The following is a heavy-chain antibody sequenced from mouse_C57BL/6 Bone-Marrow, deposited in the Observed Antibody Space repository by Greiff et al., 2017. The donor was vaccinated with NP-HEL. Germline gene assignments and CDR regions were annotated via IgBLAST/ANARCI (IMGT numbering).Heavy chain of an antibody. V-gene: IGHV1-50*01. CDR3: ASGYGSFWYFDV. D-gene: IGHD1-1*01. Sequence: VQLQQPGAELVKPGASVKLSCKASGYTFTSYWMQWVKQRPGQGLEWIGEIDPSDSYTNYNQKFKGKATLTVDTSSSTAYMQLSSLTSEDSAVYYCASGYGSFWYFDVWGTGTTVTVSS. CDR1: GYTFTSYW. J-gene: IGHJ1*03. CDR2: IDPSDSYT.